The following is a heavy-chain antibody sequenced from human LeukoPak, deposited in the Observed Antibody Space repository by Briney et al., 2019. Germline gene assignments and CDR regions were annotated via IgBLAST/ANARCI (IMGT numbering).Heavy chain of an antibody. Sequence: PAETLSPTCAVSGHSISSDDYYWTWIRQPPGKGLEWFVYIFLSGNTYYNPSLKSRLSRSIDTSKNKSSLTLSSVTAADTAVDNCAGYHTKYDSGSYPAHYYEYGLDVWGQGTTVSVSS. CDR1: GHSISSDDYY. CDR3: AGYHTKYDSGSYPAHYYEYGLDV. CDR2: IFLSGNT. D-gene: IGHD3-10*01. V-gene: IGHV4-30-4*01. J-gene: IGHJ6*02.